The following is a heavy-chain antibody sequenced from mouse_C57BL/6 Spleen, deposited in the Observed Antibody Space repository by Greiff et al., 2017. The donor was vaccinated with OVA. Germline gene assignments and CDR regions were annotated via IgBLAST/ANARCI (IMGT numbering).Heavy chain of an antibody. CDR2: ISYDGSN. CDR1: GYSITSGYY. CDR3: ARGPWYFDV. J-gene: IGHJ1*03. Sequence: EVQLQQSGPGLVKPSQSLSLTCSVTGYSITSGYYWNWIRQFPGNKLEWMGYISYDGSNNYNPSLKNRISITRDTSKNQFFLKFNSVTTEDTATYYCARGPWYFDVWGTGTTVTVSS. V-gene: IGHV3-6*01.